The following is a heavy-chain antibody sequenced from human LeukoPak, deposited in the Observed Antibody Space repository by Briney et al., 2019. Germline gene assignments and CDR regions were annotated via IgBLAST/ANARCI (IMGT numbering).Heavy chain of an antibody. CDR1: GYTFTGYY. J-gene: IGHJ3*02. V-gene: IGHV1-2*02. D-gene: IGHD3-10*01. CDR3: ARDSSLDLLWFGELSVSGAFDI. CDR2: INPNSGGT. Sequence: ASVKVSCKASGYTFTGYYMHWVRQAPGQGLEWMGWINPNSGGTNYAQKFQGRVTMTRDTSISTAYMELSRLRSGDTAVYYCARDSSLDLLWFGELSVSGAFDIWGQGTMVTVSS.